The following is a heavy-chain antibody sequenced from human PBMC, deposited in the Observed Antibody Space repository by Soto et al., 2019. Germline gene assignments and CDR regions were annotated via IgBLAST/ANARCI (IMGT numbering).Heavy chain of an antibody. CDR3: ATGRNHFDS. CDR1: GFTFSPFW. J-gene: IGHJ4*02. V-gene: IGHV3-74*01. D-gene: IGHD4-4*01. Sequence: QAGGSLRLSCAASGFTFSPFWMHWVRQVPGKGPVWVSRINSDGNSTSYADSVKGRFTISRDNAKNTLYLQMNSLRAEDTAGYYCATGRNHFDSRGQASLVPVS. CDR2: INSDGNST.